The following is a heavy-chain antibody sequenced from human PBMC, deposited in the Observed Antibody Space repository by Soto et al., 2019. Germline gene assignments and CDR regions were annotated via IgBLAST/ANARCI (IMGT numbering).Heavy chain of an antibody. J-gene: IGHJ6*02. Sequence: EVQLVESGGGLVQPGGSLRLSCAASTFTFSSYSMTWVRQAPGKGLEWVANIKRDGSEKNYVDSLKGRFTISRDNAKNSLYLQINSLRAEDTAVYYCARGRDYYYGMDIWGQGTSVIVSS. CDR3: ARGRDYYYGMDI. CDR1: TFTFSSYS. V-gene: IGHV3-7*03. CDR2: IKRDGSEK.